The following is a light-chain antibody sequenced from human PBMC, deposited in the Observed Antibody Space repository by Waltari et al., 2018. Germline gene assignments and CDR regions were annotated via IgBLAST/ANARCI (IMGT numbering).Light chain of an antibody. CDR2: VAS. CDR1: QVIRTS. J-gene: IGKJ5*01. V-gene: IGKV1-12*01. CDR3: QQANSFPLT. Sequence: DIQMTQSPSSVSASIGDRVTITCRTSQVIRTSLAWYQQKPGKAPKLLIFVASSLQSGVPPRFSGSGSGTDFTLTINSLQPEDFASYYCQQANSFPLTFGQGTRLEIK.